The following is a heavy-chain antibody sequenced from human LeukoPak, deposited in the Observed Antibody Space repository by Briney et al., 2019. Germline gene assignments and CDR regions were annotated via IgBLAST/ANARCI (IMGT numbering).Heavy chain of an antibody. J-gene: IGHJ4*02. Sequence: PGGSLRLSCAASGFIFDDYAMHWVRQAPGKGLEWVSGISWNSGSIGYADSVKGRFTISRDNAKNSLYLQMNSLRAEDTALYYCAKDMSPDYGGNSDYWGQGTLVTVSS. D-gene: IGHD4-23*01. V-gene: IGHV3-9*01. CDR3: AKDMSPDYGGNSDY. CDR1: GFIFDDYA. CDR2: ISWNSGSI.